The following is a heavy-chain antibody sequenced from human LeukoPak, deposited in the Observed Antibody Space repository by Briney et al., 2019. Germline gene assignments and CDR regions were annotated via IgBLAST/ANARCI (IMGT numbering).Heavy chain of an antibody. J-gene: IGHJ4*02. CDR2: IYYSGST. CDR1: GGSISSGDYY. V-gene: IGHV4-30-4*08. Sequence: SETLSLTCTVSGGSISSGDYYCSWIRQPPGKGLEWIGYIYYSGSTYYNPSLKSRDTISVDTSKNQFSLKLSSVTAADTAVYYCARRPGGYYDSSGYYFHFDYWGQGTLVTVSS. CDR3: ARRPGGYYDSSGYYFHFDY. D-gene: IGHD3-22*01.